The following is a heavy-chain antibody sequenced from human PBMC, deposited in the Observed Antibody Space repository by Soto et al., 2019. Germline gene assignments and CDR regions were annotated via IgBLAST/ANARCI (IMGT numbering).Heavy chain of an antibody. CDR1: GFTFSSYG. Sequence: QVQLVESGGGVVQPGRSLRLSCAASGFTFSSYGMHWVRQAPGKGLEWVAVISYDGSNKYYADSVKGRFTISRDNSKNTLYLRMNSLRAEDTAVYYCAKEGGWLAHNWFDPWGQGTLVTVSS. D-gene: IGHD6-19*01. V-gene: IGHV3-30*18. CDR2: ISYDGSNK. J-gene: IGHJ5*02. CDR3: AKEGGWLAHNWFDP.